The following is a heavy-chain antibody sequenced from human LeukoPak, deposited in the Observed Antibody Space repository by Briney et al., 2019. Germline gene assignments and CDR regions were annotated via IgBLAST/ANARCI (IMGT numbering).Heavy chain of an antibody. CDR2: IYGSGYT. D-gene: IGHD6-19*01. J-gene: IGHJ4*02. CDR3: AIETSLAGFASGLGFNY. CDR1: GGSISGWY. V-gene: IGHV4-59*01. Sequence: SETLSLTCTVSGGSISGWYWSWIRQPPGKGLEWIGYIYGSGYTNYNPSLKSRVTMSIDTSKNHFSLKLTSVTAADTATYYCAIETSLAGFASGLGFNYWGQGILVTVSS.